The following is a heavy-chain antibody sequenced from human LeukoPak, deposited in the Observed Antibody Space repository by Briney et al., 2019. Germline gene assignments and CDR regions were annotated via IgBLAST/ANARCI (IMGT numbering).Heavy chain of an antibody. CDR2: IYHSGST. CDR3: ARDCSVGATSCWDDP. J-gene: IGHJ5*02. D-gene: IGHD1-26*01. V-gene: IGHV4-4*02. Sequence: SGTLSLTCAVSGGSISSSNWWSWVRQPPGKGLEWIGEIYHSGSTNYNPSLKSRVTISVDKSKNQFSLKLSSVTAADTAVYYCARDCSVGATSCWDDPWGQGTLVTVSS. CDR1: GGSISSSNW.